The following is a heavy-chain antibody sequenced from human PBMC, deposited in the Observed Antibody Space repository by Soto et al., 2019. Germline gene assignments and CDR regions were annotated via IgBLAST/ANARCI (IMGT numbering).Heavy chain of an antibody. CDR2: IYNSATT. V-gene: IGHV4-59*01. CDR3: ARGRFDFIWGTPAPHFDY. Sequence: SETLSLTCTVSGDSISTYYWTWIRQPPGKGLEWIGYIYNSATTKYNPSLKSRVTISVDTSKNQFSLKLSSVTTADTAVYYCARGRFDFIWGTPAPHFDYWGQGALVTVSS. J-gene: IGHJ4*02. D-gene: IGHD3-16*01. CDR1: GDSISTYY.